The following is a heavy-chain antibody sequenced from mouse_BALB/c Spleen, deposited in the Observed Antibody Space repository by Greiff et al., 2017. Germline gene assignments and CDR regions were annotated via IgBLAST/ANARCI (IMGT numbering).Heavy chain of an antibody. Sequence: QVQLQQPGAELVKPGASMKLSCKASGYTFTSYWMHWVKQRPGQGLEWIGEIDPSDSYTNYNQKFKGKATLTVDKSSSTAYMQLSSLTSEDSSVYYCARWGDYLAYWGQGTLVTVSA. V-gene: IGHV1-69*02. CDR1: GYTFTSYW. CDR3: ARWGDYLAY. D-gene: IGHD2-4*01. CDR2: IDPSDSYT. J-gene: IGHJ3*01.